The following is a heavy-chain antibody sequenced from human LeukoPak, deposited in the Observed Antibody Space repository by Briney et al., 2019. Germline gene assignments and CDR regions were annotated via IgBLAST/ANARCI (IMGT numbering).Heavy chain of an antibody. D-gene: IGHD6-13*01. V-gene: IGHV4-59*01. CDR3: ARVAAATY. Sequence: PSETLSLTCAVSGGSISTYYWSWVRQPPGKGLEWIGYIHYSGSSNYNPSLKSRVTISLDTSKNQFSLKLSSVTAADTAVYYCARVAAATYSGQGTLVTVSS. CDR2: IHYSGSS. J-gene: IGHJ4*02. CDR1: GGSISTYY.